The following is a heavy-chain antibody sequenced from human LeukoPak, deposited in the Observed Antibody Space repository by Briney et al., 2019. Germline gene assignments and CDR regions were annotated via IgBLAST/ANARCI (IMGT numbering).Heavy chain of an antibody. Sequence: GGSLRLSCAASGFSFNSDWMDWVRQAPGEGLEWVANIKHDESEKNCLDSVKGRFTISRDNAQNSLYLQMNGLRVEDTAVYYCTRRLDDWGQGTLVTVSS. D-gene: IGHD3-16*01. J-gene: IGHJ4*02. V-gene: IGHV3-7*01. CDR1: GFSFNSDW. CDR2: IKHDESEK. CDR3: TRRLDD.